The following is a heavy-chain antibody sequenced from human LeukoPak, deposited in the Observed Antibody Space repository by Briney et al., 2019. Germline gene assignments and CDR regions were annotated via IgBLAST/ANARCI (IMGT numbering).Heavy chain of an antibody. D-gene: IGHD3-22*01. V-gene: IGHV3-48*01. Sequence: GGSLRLSCAASGFTFSSYSMNWVRQAPGKGLEWVSYISSSSSTIYYADSVKGRFTISRDNAKNSLYLQMNSLRAEDTAVYYCARDRWWYYYDSSGSYYFDYWGQGTLVTVSS. J-gene: IGHJ4*02. CDR3: ARDRWWYYYDSSGSYYFDY. CDR2: ISSSSSTI. CDR1: GFTFSSYS.